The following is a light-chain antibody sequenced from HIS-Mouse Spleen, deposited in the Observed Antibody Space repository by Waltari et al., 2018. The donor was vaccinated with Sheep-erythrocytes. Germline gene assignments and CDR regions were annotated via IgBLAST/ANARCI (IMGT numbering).Light chain of an antibody. V-gene: IGLV4-69*01. J-gene: IGLJ2*01. CDR3: QTWGTGIHVV. Sequence: QLVLTQSPSASASLGASVKVTCTLSSGHRSYAIAWHQQQPEKGPRYLMKLNSDGSHSKGDGIPDRFSRSSAGAERYLTISSLQSEDEADYYCQTWGTGIHVVFGGGTKLTVL. CDR1: SGHRSYA. CDR2: LNSDGSH.